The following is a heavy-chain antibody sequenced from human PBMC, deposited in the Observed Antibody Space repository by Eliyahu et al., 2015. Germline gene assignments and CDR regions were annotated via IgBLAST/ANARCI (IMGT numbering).Heavy chain of an antibody. J-gene: IGHJ4*02. CDR2: IIIDGSST. CDR3: VLYYYDSRGYXSADY. Sequence: EASGLTFRNYWVHWVRQGPGEGLVWVSRIIIDGSSTYYADFLKGRFITSSDNAKNTVYLQMYNLRADDTAMYYCVLYYYDSRGYXSADYWGQGTLVTVSS. V-gene: IGHV3-74*01. CDR1: GLTFRNYW. D-gene: IGHD3-22*01.